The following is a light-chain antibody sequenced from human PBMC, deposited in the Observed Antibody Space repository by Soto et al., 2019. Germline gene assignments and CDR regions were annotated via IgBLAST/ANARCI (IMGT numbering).Light chain of an antibody. Sequence: EIVLPQSPATLSLSPGERVTLSCRASQNVSTYLAWYQQKPGQAPRLLIYDASDRATGIPARFSGIVSGTDFTLTISSPEPEDSAVYYCQQRTNWLTVGPGSKVDIK. CDR3: QQRTNWLT. V-gene: IGKV3-11*01. CDR1: QNVSTY. J-gene: IGKJ3*01. CDR2: DAS.